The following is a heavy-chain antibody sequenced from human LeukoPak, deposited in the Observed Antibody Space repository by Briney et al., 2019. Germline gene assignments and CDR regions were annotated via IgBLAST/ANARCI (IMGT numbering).Heavy chain of an antibody. V-gene: IGHV3-21*01. CDR3: AREEGGSYGEAFHF. D-gene: IGHD1-26*01. Sequence: SGGSLRLSCAASGFTFSIFSMNWVRQAPGKGLEWVSSIGSNSRSIYYADSVKGRFTISRDNAKNSLYLQMSSLGAEDTAVYYCAREEGGSYGEAFHFWGQGTMVTVSS. CDR1: GFTFSIFS. CDR2: IGSNSRSI. J-gene: IGHJ3*01.